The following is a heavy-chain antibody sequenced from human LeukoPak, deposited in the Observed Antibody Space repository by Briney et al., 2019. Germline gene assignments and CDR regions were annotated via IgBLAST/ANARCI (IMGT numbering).Heavy chain of an antibody. CDR2: IYYSGST. D-gene: IGHD3-16*02. V-gene: IGHV4-31*03. CDR3: ASLLGAGSSVWGSFRLGYFDS. Sequence: PSETLSLTCTVSGASISSGTYFWTWVRQHPGKGLEWMGYIYYSGSTYYSPSLKSRLTISLDTSNNQSCLNLSSMTAADTAVYYCASLLGAGSSVWGSFRLGYFDSWGQGTLVTVSS. CDR1: GASISSGTYF. J-gene: IGHJ4*02.